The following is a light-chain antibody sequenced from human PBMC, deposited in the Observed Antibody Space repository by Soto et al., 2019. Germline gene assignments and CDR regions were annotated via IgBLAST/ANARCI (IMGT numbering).Light chain of an antibody. CDR3: QQYNNWWT. CDR2: GAS. V-gene: IGKV3-15*01. J-gene: IGKJ1*01. CDR1: QSVRSS. Sequence: EIVMTQSPATLSVSPGERATLSCRASQSVRSSLAWFTPKPGQAPRTRIYGASTRATGIPARFNGNGSGTEFTLPLRSLKSEEFAVYDCQQYNNWWTFGQGTKVDIK.